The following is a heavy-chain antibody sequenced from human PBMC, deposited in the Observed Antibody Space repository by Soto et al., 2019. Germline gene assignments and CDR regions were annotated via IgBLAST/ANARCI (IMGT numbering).Heavy chain of an antibody. D-gene: IGHD2-2*01. Sequence: XGSLSLTCAVCGGCFSGYYWSWIRQPPGKGLEWIGEINHGGTTNYNPSLKSRVTLSVDTSKNQFSLKLSSVTAADTAVYYCARGVYCSSTSCYWGMDVWGQRTTVTVSS. CDR3: ARGVYCSSTSCYWGMDV. CDR1: GGCFSGYY. V-gene: IGHV4-34*01. CDR2: INHGGTT. J-gene: IGHJ6*02.